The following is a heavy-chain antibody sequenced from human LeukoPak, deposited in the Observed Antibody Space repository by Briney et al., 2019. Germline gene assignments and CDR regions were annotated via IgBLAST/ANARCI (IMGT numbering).Heavy chain of an antibody. CDR2: IYNSGST. V-gene: IGHV4-59*01. CDR3: ARDGAPYARGEYFQH. J-gene: IGHJ1*01. D-gene: IGHD2-2*01. Sequence: SETLSLTCTVSGGSMSSYYWSWIRQPPGKGLEWIGYIYNSGSTNYNPSLKSRVTISVDTSKNQFSLKLSSVTAADTAVYYCARDGAPYARGEYFQHWGQGTLVTVSS. CDR1: GGSMSSYY.